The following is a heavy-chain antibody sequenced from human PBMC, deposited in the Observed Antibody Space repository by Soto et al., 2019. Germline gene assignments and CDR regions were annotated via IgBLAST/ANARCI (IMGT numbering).Heavy chain of an antibody. CDR3: ARGRVPYNGYDFFDS. D-gene: IGHD5-12*01. CDR1: GFTFSSYW. CDR2: IKGDGGST. V-gene: IGHV3-74*01. Sequence: GGSLRLSCAASGFTFSSYWMHWVRQAPGKGLVGVSSIKGDGGSTTHADSVKGRFTISRDNAKNTLYLQMNGLGVEDTAMYYCARGRVPYNGYDFFDSWGQGTLVTVSS. J-gene: IGHJ4*02.